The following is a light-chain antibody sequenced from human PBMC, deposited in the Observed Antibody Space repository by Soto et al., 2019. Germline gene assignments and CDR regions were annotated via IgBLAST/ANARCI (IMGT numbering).Light chain of an antibody. J-gene: IGKJ1*01. CDR3: LQDYNYPRT. CDR1: QGIRND. CDR2: EAS. V-gene: IGKV1-6*01. Sequence: AIQMTQSPSSLSASVGDRVTITCRASQGIRNDLGWYQQKPGKAPKLLIYEASNLQSGVPSRFSGSGSGTDFTLTISSLQPEDFASDYCLQDYNYPRTFGQGTKVEIK.